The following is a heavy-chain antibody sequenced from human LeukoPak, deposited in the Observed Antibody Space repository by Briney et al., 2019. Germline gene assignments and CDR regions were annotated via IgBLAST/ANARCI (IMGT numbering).Heavy chain of an antibody. D-gene: IGHD6-19*01. J-gene: IGHJ6*02. CDR1: GFTFDDYA. Sequence: PGRSLRLSCAASGFTFDDYAMHWVRQAPGKGLEWVSGISWNSGSIGYADSAKGRFTISRDNAKNSLYLQMNSLRAEDTALYYCAKDKYSSGWYSFYGMDVWGQGTTVTVSS. V-gene: IGHV3-9*01. CDR3: AKDKYSSGWYSFYGMDV. CDR2: ISWNSGSI.